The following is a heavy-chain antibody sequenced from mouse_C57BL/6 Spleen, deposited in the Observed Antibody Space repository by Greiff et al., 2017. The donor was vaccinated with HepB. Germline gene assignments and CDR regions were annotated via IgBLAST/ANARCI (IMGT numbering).Heavy chain of an antibody. CDR2: ISDGGSYT. CDR1: GFTFSSYA. Sequence: DVMLVESGGGLVKPGGSLKLSCAASGFTFSSYAMSWVRQTPEKRLEWVATISDGGSYTYYPDNVKGRFTIARDNAKNNLYLQMSHLKSEDTAMYYCARERQLRLLWYFDVWGTGTTVTVSS. D-gene: IGHD3-2*02. V-gene: IGHV5-4*01. J-gene: IGHJ1*03. CDR3: ARERQLRLLWYFDV.